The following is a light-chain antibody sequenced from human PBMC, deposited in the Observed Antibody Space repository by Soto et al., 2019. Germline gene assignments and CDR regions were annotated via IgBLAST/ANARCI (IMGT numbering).Light chain of an antibody. J-gene: IGKJ2*01. CDR1: QSVSSSF. CDR2: GAS. V-gene: IGKV3-20*01. Sequence: EIVLTQSPGTLSLSPGERATLSCRASQSVSSSFLAWYRQKPGQAPRLLIYGASTRAPGIPDRFSGSGSGEYFPLTISRLEREVVVEYYCQRYGTPYTFGQGTKLEIK. CDR3: QRYGTPYT.